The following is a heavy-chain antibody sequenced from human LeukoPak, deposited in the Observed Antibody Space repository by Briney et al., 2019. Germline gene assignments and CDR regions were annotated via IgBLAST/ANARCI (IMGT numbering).Heavy chain of an antibody. CDR3: AKDSDSGYDALANYVDY. CDR1: GFTFSSYD. J-gene: IGHJ4*02. Sequence: QTGGSLRLSCAASGFTFSSYDMHWGRQATGKGLEWVSAIGTAGDTYYPGSVKGRFTISRENAKNSLYLQMNSLRAGDTAVYYCAKDSDSGYDALANYVDYWGQGTLVIVSA. V-gene: IGHV3-13*01. CDR2: IGTAGDT. D-gene: IGHD5-12*01.